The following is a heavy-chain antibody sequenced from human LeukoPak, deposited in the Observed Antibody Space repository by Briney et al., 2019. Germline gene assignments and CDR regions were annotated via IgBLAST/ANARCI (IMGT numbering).Heavy chain of an antibody. V-gene: IGHV1-46*01. J-gene: IGHJ4*02. CDR1: GYTFTSYY. Sequence: GASVKVSCKASGYTFTSYYMHWVRQALGKGLEWMGLINPSGGSTSYAQKFQGRVTMTRDMSTSTVYMELSSLRSEDTAVYYCGRDYYDSSGYGHPPRYWGQGTLVTVSS. D-gene: IGHD3-22*01. CDR2: INPSGGST. CDR3: GRDYYDSSGYGHPPRY.